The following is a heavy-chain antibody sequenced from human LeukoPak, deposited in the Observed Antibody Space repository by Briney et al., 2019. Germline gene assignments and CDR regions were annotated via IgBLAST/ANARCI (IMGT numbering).Heavy chain of an antibody. Sequence: GGSLRLSCAASGFTFSSYSMNWVRQAPGKGLEWVSSISSSSSYIYYADSVKGRFTISRDNSKNTLYLQMNSLRAEDTAVYYCAKDLDYGDFNFDYWGQGTLVTVSS. V-gene: IGHV3-21*04. J-gene: IGHJ4*02. CDR1: GFTFSSYS. CDR3: AKDLDYGDFNFDY. CDR2: ISSSSSYI. D-gene: IGHD4-17*01.